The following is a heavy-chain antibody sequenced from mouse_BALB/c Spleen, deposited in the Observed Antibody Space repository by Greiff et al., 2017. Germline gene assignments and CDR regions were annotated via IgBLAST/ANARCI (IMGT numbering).Heavy chain of an antibody. CDR2: ILPGSGST. CDR3: ARSNYNGSSSYAMDY. V-gene: IGHV1-9*01. Sequence: QVQLQQSGAELMKPGASVKISCKATGYTFSSYWIEWVKQRPGHGLEWIGEILPGSGSTNYTEKFKGKATFTADTSSNTAYMQLSSLTSEDSAVYYCARSNYNGSSSYAMDYWGQGTSVTVSS. D-gene: IGHD1-1*01. J-gene: IGHJ4*01. CDR1: GYTFSSYW.